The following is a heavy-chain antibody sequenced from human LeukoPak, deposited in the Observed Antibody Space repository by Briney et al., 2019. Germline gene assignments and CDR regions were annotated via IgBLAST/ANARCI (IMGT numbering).Heavy chain of an antibody. J-gene: IGHJ3*02. CDR3: ARDLVTVTKGFDI. V-gene: IGHV4-59*11. Sequence: SETLALTCAVSDDSYSSHYWTWIRQPPGKGLEWIGYISYIGSTNYNPSLKSRVTISIDTSRNQFSLRLSSVTAADTAVYYCARDLVTVTKGFDIWGQGTMVSVSS. CDR1: DDSYSSHY. CDR2: ISYIGST. D-gene: IGHD4-17*01.